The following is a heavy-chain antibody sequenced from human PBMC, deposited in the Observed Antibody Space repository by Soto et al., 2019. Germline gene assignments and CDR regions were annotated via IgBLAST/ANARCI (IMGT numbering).Heavy chain of an antibody. D-gene: IGHD3-16*01. CDR2: IYYSGRI. Sequence: SETLSLTCSVSVASINRGDTDYWNWNRQHPVKGLEWIGYIYYSGRIYYNPSLESRVTISVDTSKNQFSMKLTSVTAADTAVYYCANSLRLFYYFGLDVWGQGTTITVSS. V-gene: IGHV4-31*02. CDR1: VASINRGDTDY. J-gene: IGHJ6*02. CDR3: ANSLRLFYYFGLDV.